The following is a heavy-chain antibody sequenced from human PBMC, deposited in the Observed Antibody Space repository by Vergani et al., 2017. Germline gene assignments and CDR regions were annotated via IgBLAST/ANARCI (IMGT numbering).Heavy chain of an antibody. J-gene: IGHJ6*02. D-gene: IGHD2-21*01. V-gene: IGHV3-11*06. CDR3: ASDTYLGIPYYGMDV. Sequence: QVQLVESGGGLVKPGGSLRLSCAASGFTFSDYYMSWIRKAPGKGLEWVSYISSSSSYTNYSDSVKGRFTISRDNAKNSLYLQMNSLRAEDTAVYYCASDTYLGIPYYGMDVWGQGTTVTVSS. CDR1: GFTFSDYY. CDR2: ISSSSSYT.